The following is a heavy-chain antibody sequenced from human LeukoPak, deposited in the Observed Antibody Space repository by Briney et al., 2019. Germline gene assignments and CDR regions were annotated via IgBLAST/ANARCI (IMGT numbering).Heavy chain of an antibody. J-gene: IGHJ4*02. CDR1: GYTFTSYY. V-gene: IGHV1-46*01. CDR2: INPSGGST. Sequence: ASVKVSCKASGYTFTSYYMHWVRQAPGQGLEWMGIINPSGGSTSFAQKFQGRVTMTRDMSTSTVYMELSSLRSEDTAVYYCASGAGCSGGSCDQDYWGQGTLVTVSS. D-gene: IGHD2-15*01. CDR3: ASGAGCSGGSCDQDY.